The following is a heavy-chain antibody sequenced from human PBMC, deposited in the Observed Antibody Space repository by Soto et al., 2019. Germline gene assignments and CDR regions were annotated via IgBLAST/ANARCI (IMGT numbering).Heavy chain of an antibody. D-gene: IGHD6-13*01. Sequence: ASVKVSCEASGYTFTSYGISWVRQAPGQGLEWMGWISAYNGNTNHAQNLQGRVTVTTDTSTSTAYMELRSLRSDDTAVYYCAREAAAGTLDYWGQGTLVTSPQ. CDR3: AREAAAGTLDY. V-gene: IGHV1-18*01. J-gene: IGHJ4*02. CDR1: GYTFTSYG. CDR2: ISAYNGNT.